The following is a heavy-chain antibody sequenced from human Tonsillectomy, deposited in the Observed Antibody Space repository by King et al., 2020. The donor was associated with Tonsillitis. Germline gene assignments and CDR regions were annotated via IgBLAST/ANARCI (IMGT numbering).Heavy chain of an antibody. J-gene: IGHJ4*02. D-gene: IGHD7-27*01. CDR1: GLAFSDYG. CDR2: IHFHGSIK. CDR3: AKDLFINSWGYSFDY. Sequence: VQLVESGGGVVQPEGSLRLSCAASGLAFSDYGMHWVRQAPGKGLEWVAFIHFHGSIKYYADSVKGRFTISRDNSKNTLYLQMNSLRAEDTAVYYCAKDLFINSWGYSFDYWGPGSLVTVSS. V-gene: IGHV3-30*02.